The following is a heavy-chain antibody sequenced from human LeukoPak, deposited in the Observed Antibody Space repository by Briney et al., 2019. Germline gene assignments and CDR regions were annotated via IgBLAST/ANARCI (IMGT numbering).Heavy chain of an antibody. CDR2: INQDGGEK. V-gene: IGHV3-7*01. D-gene: IGHD1-14*01. CDR1: GFTFSSYW. CDR3: ATDYHGYFDY. J-gene: IGHJ4*02. Sequence: PEGSLRLSCAASGFTFSSYWMTWVRQAPGKGLEWVANINQDGGEKYCVDSVKGRFTISRDNAKNSLYLQMNSLRAEDAAVYYCATDYHGYFDYWGQGTLVTVSS.